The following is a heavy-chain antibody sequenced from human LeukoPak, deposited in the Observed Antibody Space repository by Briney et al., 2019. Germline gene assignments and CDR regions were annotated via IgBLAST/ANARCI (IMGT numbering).Heavy chain of an antibody. CDR1: GYTFTSYG. Sequence: ASVKVSCKASGYTFTSYGISWVRQAPGQGLEWMGWISAYNGNTNYAQKLLGRVTMTTDTPTSTAYMELRSLRSDDTAVYYCARDFGGIAAAVNDYWGQGTLVTVSS. CDR2: ISAYNGNT. D-gene: IGHD6-13*01. V-gene: IGHV1-18*01. CDR3: ARDFGGIAAAVNDY. J-gene: IGHJ4*02.